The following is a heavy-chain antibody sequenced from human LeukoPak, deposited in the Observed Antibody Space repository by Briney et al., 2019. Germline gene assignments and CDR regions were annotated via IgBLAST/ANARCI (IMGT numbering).Heavy chain of an antibody. CDR3: ARVRGCSSTSCYAPLGDWFDP. Sequence: ASVKVSCKASGYTFTSYYMHWVRQAPGQGLEWMGIINPSGGSTSYAQNFQGRVTMTRDPSTSTVYMELSSLRSEDTAVYYCARVRGCSSTSCYAPLGDWFDPWGQGTLVTVSS. D-gene: IGHD2-2*01. J-gene: IGHJ5*02. V-gene: IGHV1-46*01. CDR1: GYTFTSYY. CDR2: INPSGGST.